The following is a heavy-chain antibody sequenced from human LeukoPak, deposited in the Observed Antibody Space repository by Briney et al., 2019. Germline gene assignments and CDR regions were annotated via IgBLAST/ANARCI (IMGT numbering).Heavy chain of an antibody. CDR2: ISGSGGST. Sequence: PGGSLRLSCAASGFTFSSDGMHWVRQAPGKGLEWVSAISGSGGSTYYADSVKGRFTISRDNSKNTLYLQMNSLRAEDTAVYYCAKDVLLWFGEGNYFDYWGQGTLVTVSS. CDR3: AKDVLLWFGEGNYFDY. J-gene: IGHJ4*02. D-gene: IGHD3-10*01. CDR1: GFTFSSDG. V-gene: IGHV3-23*01.